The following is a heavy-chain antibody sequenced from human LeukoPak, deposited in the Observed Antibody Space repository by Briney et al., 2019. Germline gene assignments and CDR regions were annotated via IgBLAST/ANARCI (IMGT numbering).Heavy chain of an antibody. D-gene: IGHD3-10*01. CDR1: GFTFSSYG. CDR2: IWYDGSNK. Sequence: GGSLRLSCAASGFTFSSYGMHWVRQAPGKGLEWVAVIWYDGSNKYYADSVKGRFTISRDNSKNTLYLQMNSLRAEDTAVYYCARGSFGELLYLSVDYWGAGSLVTVSS. J-gene: IGHJ4*02. V-gene: IGHV3-33*01. CDR3: ARGSFGELLYLSVDY.